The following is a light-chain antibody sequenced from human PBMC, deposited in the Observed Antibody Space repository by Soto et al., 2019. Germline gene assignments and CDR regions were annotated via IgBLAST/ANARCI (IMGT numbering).Light chain of an antibody. CDR1: SSNIGAGYD. V-gene: IGLV1-40*01. Sequence: QSVLAQPPSVSGAPGQRVTIACTVSSSNIGAGYDVHWFQQFPGTAPKLLIYSSYNRPSGVPDRFSGSKSGTSASLAITGLQAEDEADFYCQSYDSSLSAYVFGTGTKVTVL. CDR2: SSY. J-gene: IGLJ1*01. CDR3: QSYDSSLSAYV.